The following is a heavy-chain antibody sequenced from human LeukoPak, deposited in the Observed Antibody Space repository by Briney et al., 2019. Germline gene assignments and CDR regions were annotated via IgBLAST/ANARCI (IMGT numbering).Heavy chain of an antibody. CDR1: GFTFSSYA. V-gene: IGHV3-23*01. D-gene: IGHD6-13*01. CDR2: ISGSGGST. J-gene: IGHJ4*02. Sequence: PGASLRLSCAASGFTFSSYAMSWVRQAPGKGLERVSAISGSGGSTYYADSVKGRFTISRDNSKNTLYLQMNSLRAEDTAVYYCAKVEDSSSWYYFDYWGQGTLVTVSS. CDR3: AKVEDSSSWYYFDY.